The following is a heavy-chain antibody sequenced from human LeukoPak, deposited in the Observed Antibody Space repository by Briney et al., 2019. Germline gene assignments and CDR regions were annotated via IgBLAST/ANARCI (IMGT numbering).Heavy chain of an antibody. V-gene: IGHV1-69*02. CDR2: IIPILGIT. Sequence: SVKVSCKASGGTFSSYTFSWVRQAPGQGLEWMGRIIPILGITNYTQKFQGRVTITADKSTTTAYMELNSLRSEDTAVYYCAGVADNSGYSFDSWEQGTLVTVSS. CDR3: AGVADNSGYSFDS. CDR1: GGTFSSYT. D-gene: IGHD3-22*01. J-gene: IGHJ4*02.